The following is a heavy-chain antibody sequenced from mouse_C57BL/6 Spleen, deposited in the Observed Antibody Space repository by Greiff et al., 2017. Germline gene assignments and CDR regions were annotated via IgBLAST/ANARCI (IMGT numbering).Heavy chain of an antibody. CDR2: IYPGDGDT. CDR1: GYAFSSYW. Sequence: LVESGAELVKPGASVKISCKASGYAFSSYWMNWVKQRPGKGLEWIGQIYPGDGDTNYNGKFKGKATLTADKSSSTAYMQLSSLTSEDSAVYFCARWVVARDYAMDYWGQGTSVTVSS. J-gene: IGHJ4*01. V-gene: IGHV1-80*01. CDR3: ARWVVARDYAMDY. D-gene: IGHD1-1*01.